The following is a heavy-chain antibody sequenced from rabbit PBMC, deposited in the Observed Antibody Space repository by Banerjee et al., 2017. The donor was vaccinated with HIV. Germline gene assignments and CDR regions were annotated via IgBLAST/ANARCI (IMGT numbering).Heavy chain of an antibody. CDR2: VHTGNGSP. CDR3: ARDMDGVIGWNFGW. J-gene: IGHJ4*01. V-gene: IGHV1S45*01. D-gene: IGHD1-1*01. CDR1: GFTISISYW. Sequence: EESGGDLVKPGGTLTLTCKASGFTISISYWICWVRQAPGKGLEWIGCVHTGNGSPYYASWAKGRFTISKPSSTTVTLQMTSLTAADTATYFCARDMDGVIGWNFGWWGPGTLVTVS.